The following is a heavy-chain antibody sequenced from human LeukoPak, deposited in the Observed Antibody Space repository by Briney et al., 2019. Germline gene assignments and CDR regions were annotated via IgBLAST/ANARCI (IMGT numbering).Heavy chain of an antibody. CDR2: IYYSGST. D-gene: IGHD3-16*01. CDR1: GGSISSSSYY. V-gene: IGHV4-39*01. J-gene: IGHJ4*02. CDR3: ARHTTHGDYNPNDY. Sequence: SETLSLTCTVSGGSISSSSYYWGWIRQPPGKGLEWIGSIYYSGSTYYNPSLKSRVTISVDTSKNQFSLKLSSVTAADTAVYYCARHTTHGDYNPNDYWGQGTLVTVSS.